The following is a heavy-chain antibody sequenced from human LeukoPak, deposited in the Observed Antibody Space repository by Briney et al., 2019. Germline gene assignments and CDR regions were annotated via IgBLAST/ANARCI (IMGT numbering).Heavy chain of an antibody. V-gene: IGHV3-30*02. CDR1: GFTFSSYG. CDR2: IRYDGSNK. D-gene: IGHD5-18*01. J-gene: IGHJ6*04. Sequence: GGSLRLSCAASGFTFSSYGIHWVRQAPGKGLEWVAFIRYDGSNKYYTDSVKGRFTISRDNSKNTLYLQMNSLRAEDTAVYYCAKGRGGGYSYMDVWGKGTTVTISS. CDR3: AKGRGGGYSYMDV.